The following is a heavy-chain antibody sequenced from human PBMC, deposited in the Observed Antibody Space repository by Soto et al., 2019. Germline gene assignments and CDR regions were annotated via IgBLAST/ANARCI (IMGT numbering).Heavy chain of an antibody. D-gene: IGHD6-19*01. J-gene: IGHJ5*02. CDR1: GYTFTGYY. Sequence: ASVKFSCQASGYTFTGYYMHWVRQAPGQGLEWTGWIKPNSGCTNYAQRFEVRVTLTRYTSLSSAYMELSRRSSEVRLVYYCARDSRIAVAGNIWFDPWGQGILVSVSS. CDR3: ARDSRIAVAGNIWFDP. CDR2: IKPNSGCT. V-gene: IGHV1-2*02.